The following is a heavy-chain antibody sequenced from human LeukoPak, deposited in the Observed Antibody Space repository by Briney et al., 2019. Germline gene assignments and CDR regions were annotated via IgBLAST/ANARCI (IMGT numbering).Heavy chain of an antibody. CDR2: INPNSGGT. J-gene: IGHJ4*02. Sequence: GASVKVSCKASGYTFTGYYVHWVRQAPGQGLEWMGWINPNSGGTNYAQKFQGRVTMTRDTSISTAYMELSRLRSDDTAVYYCARQYYYDSSGLVDYWGQGTLVTVSS. CDR1: GYTFTGYY. V-gene: IGHV1-2*02. D-gene: IGHD3-22*01. CDR3: ARQYYYDSSGLVDY.